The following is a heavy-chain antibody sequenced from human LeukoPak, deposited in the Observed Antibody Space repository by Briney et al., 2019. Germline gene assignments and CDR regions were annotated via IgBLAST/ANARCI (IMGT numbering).Heavy chain of an antibody. D-gene: IGHD3-22*01. CDR2: ITSKTDGGTT. V-gene: IGHV3-15*01. CDR1: GLTISNAW. CDR3: TGEYYYDSSGYYYFDY. J-gene: IGHJ4*02. Sequence: GGSLRLSRAASGLTISNAWMSWLRQAPGKGLEWIGRITSKTDGGTTDYAAPVKGRFTISSEDSKNKLHLSMNSLKTEDTAVYYCTGEYYYDSSGYYYFDYWGQGTLVTVS.